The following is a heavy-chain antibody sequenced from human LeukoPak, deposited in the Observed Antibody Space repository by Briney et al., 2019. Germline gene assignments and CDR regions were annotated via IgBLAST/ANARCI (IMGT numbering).Heavy chain of an antibody. D-gene: IGHD4-11*01. CDR1: GFTFSGYS. J-gene: IGHJ4*02. CDR3: ASGSTVAYYFDY. CDR2: ISSSSSYI. Sequence: PGGSLRLSCAASGFTFSGYSMNWVRQAPGKGLEWVSSISSSSSYIYYGDSVKGRFTISRDNAKNSLYLQLNSLRAEDTAVYYCASGSTVAYYFDYWGQGTLVTVSS. V-gene: IGHV3-21*01.